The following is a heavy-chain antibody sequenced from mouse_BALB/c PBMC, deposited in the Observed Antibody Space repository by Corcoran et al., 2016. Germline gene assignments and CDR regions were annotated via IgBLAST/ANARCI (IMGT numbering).Heavy chain of an antibody. V-gene: IGHV3-6*02. CDR1: GYSITSGYY. Sequence: DVQLQESGPGLVKPSQSLSLTCSVTGYSITSGYYWNWIRQFPGNKLEWMGYISYDGSNNYNPSLKNRISITRDKSKNQFFLKFNSVTTEDTATYYCATLLRPFDYCGQGTTLTVSS. CDR3: ATLLRPFDY. J-gene: IGHJ2*01. D-gene: IGHD1-2*01. CDR2: ISYDGSN.